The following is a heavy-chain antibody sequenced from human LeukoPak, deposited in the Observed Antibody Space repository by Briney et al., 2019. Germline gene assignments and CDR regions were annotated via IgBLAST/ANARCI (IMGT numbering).Heavy chain of an antibody. Sequence: GASVKVSCKASGYTFTGYYMHWGRQAPGQGLEWMGWINPNSGGTNYAQKFEGRVIMTRDTSTSNVYMELSSLRSEATAVYYSARGGLYGVTSVDNTNWFDHWGQGTLVTVSS. J-gene: IGHJ5*02. V-gene: IGHV1-2*02. CDR2: INPNSGGT. D-gene: IGHD4-17*01. CDR1: GYTFTGYY. CDR3: ARGGLYGVTSVDNTNWFDH.